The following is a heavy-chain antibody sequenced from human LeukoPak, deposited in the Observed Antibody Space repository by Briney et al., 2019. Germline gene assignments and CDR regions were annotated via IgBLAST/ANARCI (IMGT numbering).Heavy chain of an antibody. J-gene: IGHJ6*02. CDR3: ARDHSCSSTSCYVGYYYGMDV. D-gene: IGHD2-2*01. Sequence: ASVKVSCKASGYTFTSYGISWVRQAPGQGLEWMGWISAYNGNTNYAQRLQGRVTMTTDTSTSTAYMELRSLRSDDTAVYYCARDHSCSSTSCYVGYYYGMDVWGQGTTVTVSS. CDR2: ISAYNGNT. CDR1: GYTFTSYG. V-gene: IGHV1-18*01.